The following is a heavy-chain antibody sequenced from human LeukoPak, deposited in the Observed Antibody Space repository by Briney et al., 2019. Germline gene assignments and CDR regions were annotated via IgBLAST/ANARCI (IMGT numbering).Heavy chain of an antibody. D-gene: IGHD1-26*01. J-gene: IGHJ4*02. Sequence: GGSLRLSCAASGFTFSSYSMNWVRQAPGKGLEWVSSISSSGSYIYYADSVKGRFTISRDNAKNSLYLQLNSLRAEDTAVYYCARGSIVGVPYYFDYWSQGTLVTVSS. CDR2: ISSSGSYI. CDR3: ARGSIVGVPYYFDY. CDR1: GFTFSSYS. V-gene: IGHV3-21*01.